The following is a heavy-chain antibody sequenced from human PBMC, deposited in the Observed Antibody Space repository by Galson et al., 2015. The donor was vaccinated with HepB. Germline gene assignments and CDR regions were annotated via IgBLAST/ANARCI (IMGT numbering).Heavy chain of an antibody. D-gene: IGHD2-2*01. CDR3: ASQIVVVPAEQVGFGYYYYMDV. V-gene: IGHV5-10-1*01. CDR2: IDPSDSYT. CDR1: GYSFTSYW. Sequence: QSGAEVKKPGESLRISCKGSGYSFTSYWISWVRQMPGKGLEWMGRIDPSDSYTNYSPSFQGHVTISADKSISTAYLQWSSLKASDTAMYYCASQIVVVPAEQVGFGYYYYMDVWGKGTTVTVSS. J-gene: IGHJ6*03.